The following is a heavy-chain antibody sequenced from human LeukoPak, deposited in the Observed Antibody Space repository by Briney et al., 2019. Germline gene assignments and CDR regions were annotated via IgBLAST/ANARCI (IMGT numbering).Heavy chain of an antibody. V-gene: IGHV3-23*01. D-gene: IGHD2-2*01. Sequence: GGSLRLSCAASGFTFSSYAMSWVRQAPGKGLEWVSAISGSGGSTYYADSVKGRFTISRDNSKNTLYLQMNSLRAEDTAVYYCAKGLRSVKVPAAINWYFDLWGRGTLVTVSS. CDR3: AKGLRSVKVPAAINWYFDL. J-gene: IGHJ2*01. CDR1: GFTFSSYA. CDR2: ISGSGGST.